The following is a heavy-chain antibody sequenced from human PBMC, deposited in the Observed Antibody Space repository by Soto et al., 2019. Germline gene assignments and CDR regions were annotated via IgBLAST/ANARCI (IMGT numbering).Heavy chain of an antibody. CDR3: TRQIYDFWSGYYTWPFDY. V-gene: IGHV3-73*01. CDR1: GFTFSGSA. CDR2: IRSKANSYAT. D-gene: IGHD3-3*01. Sequence: GGSLRLSCAASGFTFSGSAMHWVRQASGKGLEWVGRIRSKANSYATAYAASVKGRFTISRDDSKNTAYLQMNSLKTEDTAVYYCTRQIYDFWSGYYTWPFDYWGQGTLVTVSS. J-gene: IGHJ4*02.